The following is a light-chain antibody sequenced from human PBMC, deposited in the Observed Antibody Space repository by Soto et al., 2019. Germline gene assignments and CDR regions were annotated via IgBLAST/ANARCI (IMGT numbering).Light chain of an antibody. CDR1: NIGSKN. CDR2: RDS. V-gene: IGLV3-9*01. J-gene: IGLJ1*01. CDR3: QVWDSSTEV. Sequence: SYELTQPLSVSVALGQTARITCGGNNIGSKNVHGYQQKPGQAPVLVIYRDSNRPSGIPERFSGSNSGNTATLTISRAQAGDEDDYYCQVWDSSTEVFGTGTKLTVL.